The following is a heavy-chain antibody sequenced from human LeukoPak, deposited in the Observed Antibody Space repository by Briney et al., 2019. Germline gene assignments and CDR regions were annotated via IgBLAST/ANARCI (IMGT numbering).Heavy chain of an antibody. D-gene: IGHD3-10*01. CDR2: ITASGTAM. V-gene: IGHV3-48*01. CDR3: AKDQSVTMVRGVLDY. Sequence: GGSLRLSCAASGFTFSSYSMNWVRQAPGKGLEWVSHITASGTAMFYADSVKGRFTISRDNSKNTLYLQMNSLRAEDTAVYYCAKDQSVTMVRGVLDYWGQGTLVTVSS. CDR1: GFTFSSYS. J-gene: IGHJ4*02.